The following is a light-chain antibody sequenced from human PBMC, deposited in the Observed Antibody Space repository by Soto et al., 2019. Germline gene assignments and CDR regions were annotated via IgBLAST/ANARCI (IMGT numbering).Light chain of an antibody. CDR2: DSS. V-gene: IGKV3-11*01. J-gene: IGKJ1*01. CDR3: QQGGDCART. CDR1: QSFSNN. Sequence: DIVLTQSPDTLSLSLGERTTLSCRASQSFSNNFAWNQQKPGQSPRLLFYDSSSRATGIPPRFSGRGSGTAFTLTSSSLEPADVAVYYCQQGGDCARTFGQGTKVEIK.